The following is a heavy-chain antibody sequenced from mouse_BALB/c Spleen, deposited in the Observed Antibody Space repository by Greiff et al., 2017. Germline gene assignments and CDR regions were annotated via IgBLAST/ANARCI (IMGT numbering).Heavy chain of an antibody. CDR2: IYPYNGGT. CDR3: ARDGSSYVNYFDY. CDR1: GYTFTDYN. J-gene: IGHJ2*01. Sequence: EVKLMESGPELVKPGASVKISCKASGYTFTDYNMHWVKQSHGKSLEWIGYIYPYNGGTGYNQKFKSKATLTVDNSSSTAYMELRSLTSEDSAVYYCARDGSSYVNYFDYWGQGTTLTVSS. D-gene: IGHD1-1*01. V-gene: IGHV1S29*02.